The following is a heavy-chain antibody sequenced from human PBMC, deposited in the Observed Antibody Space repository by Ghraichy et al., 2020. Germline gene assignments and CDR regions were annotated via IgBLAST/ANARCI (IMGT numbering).Heavy chain of an antibody. Sequence: SETLSLTCAVYGGSFSGYYWSWIRQPPGKGLEWIGEINHSGSTNYNPSLKSRVTISVDTSKNQFSLKLSSVTAADTAVYYCARVLPPRGYSSSWYPNWFDPWGQGTLVTVSS. CDR2: INHSGST. CDR1: GGSFSGYY. CDR3: ARVLPPRGYSSSWYPNWFDP. V-gene: IGHV4-34*01. J-gene: IGHJ5*02. D-gene: IGHD6-13*01.